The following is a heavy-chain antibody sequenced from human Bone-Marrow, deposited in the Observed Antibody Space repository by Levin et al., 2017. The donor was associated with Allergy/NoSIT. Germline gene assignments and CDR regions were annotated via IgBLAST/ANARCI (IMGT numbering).Heavy chain of an antibody. D-gene: IGHD5-18*01. CDR2: IYYSGST. V-gene: IGHV4-59*01. Sequence: GSLRLSCTVSGGSISSYYWSWIRQPPGKGLEWIGYIYYSGSTNYNPSLKSRVTISVDTSKNQFSLKLSSVTAADTAVYYCARVIHTAMVHYYYYGMDVWGQGTTVTVSS. J-gene: IGHJ6*02. CDR1: GGSISSYY. CDR3: ARVIHTAMVHYYYYGMDV.